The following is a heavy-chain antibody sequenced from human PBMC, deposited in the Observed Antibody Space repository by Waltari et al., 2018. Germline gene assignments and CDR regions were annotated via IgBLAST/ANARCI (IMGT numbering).Heavy chain of an antibody. V-gene: IGHV3-53*01. J-gene: IGHJ6*02. CDR3: ARGVRDYYYGMDV. CDR1: GFTVRSTH. CDR2: SDCGGST. Sequence: EVQLVESGGGLIQPGGSRSFSCTPPGFTVRSTHLSWVRQAPGKGLGGITVSDCGGSTVYADNVKFRFTIARDNYKKSLYLQINSLRAEDTAVYYCARGVRDYYYGMDVWGQGTTVTVSS.